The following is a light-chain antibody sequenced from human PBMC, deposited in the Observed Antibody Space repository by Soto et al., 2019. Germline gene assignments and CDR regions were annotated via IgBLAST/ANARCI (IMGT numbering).Light chain of an antibody. CDR3: QQTFSPPYT. J-gene: IGKJ2*01. CDR1: QSISNS. CDR2: VSF. Sequence: DIQMTQSPSSLTASVGDRVTITCRASQSISNSLSWYQQRPGKAPKFLIYVSFTLQRGVPSRFSGSGSGTDFTLTISSLQPEDFATYFCQQTFSPPYTFGQGTTLEIK. V-gene: IGKV1-39*01.